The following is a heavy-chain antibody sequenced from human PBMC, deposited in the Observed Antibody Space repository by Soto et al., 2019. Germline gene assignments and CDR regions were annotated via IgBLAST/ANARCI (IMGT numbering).Heavy chain of an antibody. CDR3: ARGLGIDLAARPYFFAY. CDR1: GYRFTSYW. V-gene: IGHV5-10-1*01. CDR2: IDPSDSYT. J-gene: IGHJ4*02. Sequence: GESLKISCKGSGYRFTSYWISWVRQMPGKGLEWMGRIDPSDSYTNYNPSLKSRVTIPVDTSNNQFSLKLISVTAADTAVYYCARGLGIDLAARPYFFAYWGQGTLVTVSS. D-gene: IGHD6-6*01.